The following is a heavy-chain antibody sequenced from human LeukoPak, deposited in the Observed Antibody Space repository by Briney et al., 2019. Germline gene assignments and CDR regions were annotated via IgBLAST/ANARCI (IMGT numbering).Heavy chain of an antibody. CDR2: ISSSSSYI. CDR3: ARVLGEGYLSYYYMDV. CDR1: RFTFSSYS. Sequence: GGSLRLSCAASRFTFSSYSMNWVRQAPGKGLEWVSSISSSSSYIYYADSVKGRFTISRDNAKNSLYLQMNSLRAEDTALYYCARVLGEGYLSYYYMDVWGKGTTVTVSS. V-gene: IGHV3-21*04. J-gene: IGHJ6*03. D-gene: IGHD3-16*01.